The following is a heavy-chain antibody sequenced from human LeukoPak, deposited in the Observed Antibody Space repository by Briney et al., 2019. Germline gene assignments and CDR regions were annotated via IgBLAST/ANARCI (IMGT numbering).Heavy chain of an antibody. CDR2: INGDLTNT. D-gene: IGHD2-2*01. CDR1: RFTFTDYW. Sequence: GGSLRLSCAASRFTFTDYWMHWVRQVAGKGLVWVSRINGDLTNTTYADSVKGRFTISRDNAKNTLYLQMNSLRAEDTAVYYCARAMPHDNWFNPWGQGSLVTVSS. CDR3: ARAMPHDNWFNP. V-gene: IGHV3-74*03. J-gene: IGHJ5*02.